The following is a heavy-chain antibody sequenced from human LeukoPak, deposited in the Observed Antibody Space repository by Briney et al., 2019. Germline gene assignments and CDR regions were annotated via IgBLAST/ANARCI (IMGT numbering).Heavy chain of an antibody. CDR3: ARDIVGATQYYFDY. CDR2: IYYSGST. J-gene: IGHJ4*01. Sequence: PSETLSLTCTVSGGSISSYYWSWIRQPPGKGLEWIGYIYYSGSTNYNPSLKSRVTISVDTSKNQLSLKLSSVTAADTAVYYCARDIVGATQYYFDYWXXXXLVTVSS. CDR1: GGSISSYY. D-gene: IGHD1-26*01. V-gene: IGHV4-59*01.